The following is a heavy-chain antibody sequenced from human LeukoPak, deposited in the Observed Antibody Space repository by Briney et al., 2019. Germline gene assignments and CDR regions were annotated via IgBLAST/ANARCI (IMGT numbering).Heavy chain of an antibody. CDR1: GFTFSSYG. CDR3: AKDFPHWFDP. Sequence: GGSLRPSCAASGFTFSSYGMHWVRQAPGKGLEWVAVISYDGSNKYYADSVKGRFTISRDNSKNTLYLQMNSLRAEDTAVYYCAKDFPHWFDPWGQGTLVTVSS. CDR2: ISYDGSNK. J-gene: IGHJ5*02. V-gene: IGHV3-30*18.